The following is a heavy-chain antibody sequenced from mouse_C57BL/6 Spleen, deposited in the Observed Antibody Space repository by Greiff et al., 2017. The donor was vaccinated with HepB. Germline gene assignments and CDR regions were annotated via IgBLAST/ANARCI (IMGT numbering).Heavy chain of an antibody. V-gene: IGHV1-82*01. CDR2: IYPGDGDT. J-gene: IGHJ2*01. D-gene: IGHD2-5*01. CDR1: GYAFSSSW. CDR3: ARTGSNYVWSDY. Sequence: QVQLQQSGPELVKPGASVKISCKASGYAFSSSWMNWVKQRPGKGLEWIGRIYPGDGDTNYNGKFKGKATLTADKSSSTAYMQLSSLTSEDSAVYFCARTGSNYVWSDYWGQGTTLTVSS.